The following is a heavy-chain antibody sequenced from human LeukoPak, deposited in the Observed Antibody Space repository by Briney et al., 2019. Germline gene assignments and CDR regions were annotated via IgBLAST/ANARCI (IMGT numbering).Heavy chain of an antibody. J-gene: IGHJ4*01. D-gene: IGHD2-8*01. CDR2: INPNSGGT. V-gene: IGHV1-2*06. CDR1: GYTFTGYY. CDR3: ARAWCTNGVCQIDY. Sequence: ASVKVSCKASGYTFTGYYMHWVRQAPGQGLEWMGRINPNSGGTNYAQKFQGRVTMTRDTSISTAYMELSRLRSDDTAVYYCARAWCTNGVCQIDYWGHGTLVTVSS.